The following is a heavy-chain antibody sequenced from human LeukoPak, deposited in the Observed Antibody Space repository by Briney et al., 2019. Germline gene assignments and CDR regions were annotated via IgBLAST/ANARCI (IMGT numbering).Heavy chain of an antibody. V-gene: IGHV4-30-4*01. Sequence: SQTLSLTCTVSGGSISSGDYYWSWIRQPPGMGLEWIGYIYYSGSTYYNPSLKSRVTISVDTSKNQFSLKLSSVTAADTAVYYCARYYYDSTGGYYNYGMDVWGQGTTVTVSS. CDR1: GGSISSGDYY. J-gene: IGHJ6*02. D-gene: IGHD3-22*01. CDR2: IYYSGST. CDR3: ARYYYDSTGGYYNYGMDV.